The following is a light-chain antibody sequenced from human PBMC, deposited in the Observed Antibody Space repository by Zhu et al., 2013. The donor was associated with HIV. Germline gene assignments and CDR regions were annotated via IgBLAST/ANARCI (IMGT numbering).Light chain of an antibody. J-gene: IGLJ2*01. Sequence: QSVVTQPPSVSGTPGQRVTISCSGANSNIGVNSVNWYRQVPGTAPQLLIYNNNQRPSGVPDRISGSKSGTSASLAISGLQSEDGADYYCATWDDSLNAAIFGGGTKLTVL. CDR1: NSNIGVNS. CDR2: NNN. V-gene: IGLV1-44*01. CDR3: ATWDDSLNAAI.